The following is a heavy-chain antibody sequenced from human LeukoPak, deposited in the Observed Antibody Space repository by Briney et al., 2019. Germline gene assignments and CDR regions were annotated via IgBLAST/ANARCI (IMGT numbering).Heavy chain of an antibody. V-gene: IGHV1-8*03. CDR2: MNPNSGNT. J-gene: IGHJ4*02. CDR3: ARGEPHRDFDY. CDR1: GYTFTSYD. Sequence: ASVKVSCNASGYTFTSYDINWVRQATGQGLEWMGWMNPNSGNTGYAQKFQGRVTITRNTSISTAYMELSSLRSEDTAVYYCARGEPHRDFDYWGQGTLVTVSS.